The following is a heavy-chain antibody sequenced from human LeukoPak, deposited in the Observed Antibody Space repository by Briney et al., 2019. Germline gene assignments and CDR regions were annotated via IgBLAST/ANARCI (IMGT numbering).Heavy chain of an antibody. D-gene: IGHD2-2*01. Sequence: GGSLRLSCAASGFTFSSYAMSWVRQAPGKGLEWVSSIGSSGDTTYYADSVKGRFTISRDNSKNTLYLQMNSLRAEDTAVYYCASLYCSSTSCPQGIDYWGQGTLVTVSS. CDR3: ASLYCSSTSCPQGIDY. J-gene: IGHJ4*02. CDR1: GFTFSSYA. V-gene: IGHV3-23*01. CDR2: IGSSGDTT.